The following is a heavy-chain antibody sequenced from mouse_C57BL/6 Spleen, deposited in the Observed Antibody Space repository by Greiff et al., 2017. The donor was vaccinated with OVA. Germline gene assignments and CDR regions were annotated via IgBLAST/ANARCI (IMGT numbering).Heavy chain of an antibody. V-gene: IGHV5-4*01. Sequence: EVQLMESGGGLVKPGGSLKLSCAASGFTFSSYAMPWVRQTPEKRLEWVATISDGGSYTYYPDNVKGRFTISRDNAKNTLYLQMSHLKSEDTAMYYCARDEAHYYGGSWGYWGQGTTLTVSS. J-gene: IGHJ2*01. D-gene: IGHD1-1*01. CDR3: ARDEAHYYGGSWGY. CDR2: ISDGGSYT. CDR1: GFTFSSYA.